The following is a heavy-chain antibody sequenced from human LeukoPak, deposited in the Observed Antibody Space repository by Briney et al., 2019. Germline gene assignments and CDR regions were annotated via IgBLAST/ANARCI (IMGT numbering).Heavy chain of an antibody. CDR3: ARRTRELGYCSGGSCYHDAFDI. D-gene: IGHD2-15*01. CDR2: INPNRGNT. CDR1: GYTFISYD. V-gene: IGHV1-8*01. J-gene: IGHJ3*02. Sequence: ASVKVSCKASGYTFISYDINWVRQATGQGLEWMGWINPNRGNTGYAQTLQGRVTMTRNTSIRTAYMELRSLRSEDSAVYYCARRTRELGYCSGGSCYHDAFDIWGQGTMVTVSS.